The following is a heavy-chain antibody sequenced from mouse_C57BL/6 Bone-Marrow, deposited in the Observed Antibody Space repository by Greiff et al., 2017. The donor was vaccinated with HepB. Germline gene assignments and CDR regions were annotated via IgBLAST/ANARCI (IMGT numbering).Heavy chain of an antibody. Sequence: DVQLVESGGGLVQSGRSLRLSCATSGFTFSDFYMEWVRQAPGKGLEWIAASRNKANDYTTEYSASVKGRFIVSRDTSQSILYLQMNALRAEDTAIYYCARDSTVGPFDYWGQGTTLTVSS. CDR3: ARDSTVGPFDY. V-gene: IGHV7-1*01. D-gene: IGHD1-1*01. CDR1: GFTFSDFY. CDR2: SRNKANDYTT. J-gene: IGHJ2*01.